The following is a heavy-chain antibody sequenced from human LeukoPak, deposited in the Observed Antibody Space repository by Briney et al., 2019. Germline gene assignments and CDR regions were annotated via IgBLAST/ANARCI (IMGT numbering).Heavy chain of an antibody. CDR1: GGSISTYY. J-gene: IGHJ5*02. D-gene: IGHD2-15*01. CDR2: VYYSGIT. CDR3: ARDRDKGTFRFDP. Sequence: PSETLSLTCTVSGGSISTYYWNWVRQPPGKGLEWIGYVYYSGITNYNPPLKSRVTISIDTSKNQFSLKLNSVTAADTAVYYCARDRDKGTFRFDPWGQGTLVTVSS. V-gene: IGHV4-59*01.